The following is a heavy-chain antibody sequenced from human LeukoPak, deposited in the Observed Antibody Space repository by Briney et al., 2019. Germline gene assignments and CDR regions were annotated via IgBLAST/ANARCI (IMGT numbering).Heavy chain of an antibody. V-gene: IGHV3-23*01. Sequence: GGSLRLSCVASGFGFSTHDMSWGRQTPGKGLEWVSSISGFDSGTYYTDSVRGRFTISRDTSKNTLYMQMNNPRAEDTAVYYCVKGFHFDWWGQGTLVTVSS. CDR2: ISGFDSGT. CDR1: GFGFSTHD. J-gene: IGHJ4*02. CDR3: VKGFHFDW.